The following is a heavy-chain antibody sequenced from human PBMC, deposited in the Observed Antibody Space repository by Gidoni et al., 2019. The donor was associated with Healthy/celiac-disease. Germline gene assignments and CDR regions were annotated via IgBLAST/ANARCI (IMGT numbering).Heavy chain of an antibody. D-gene: IGHD6-19*01. J-gene: IGHJ4*02. V-gene: IGHV3-7*01. CDR2: IKQDGSEK. Sequence: EVQLVESGGGLVQPGGSLRLSCAASGFTFSSYWMSWFRQAPGKGLEWVANIKQDGSEKYYVASVKGRFTISRDNAKNSLYLQMNSLRAEDTAVYYCARDLLSAVAGTGYWGQGTLVTVSS. CDR3: ARDLLSAVAGTGY. CDR1: GFTFSSYW.